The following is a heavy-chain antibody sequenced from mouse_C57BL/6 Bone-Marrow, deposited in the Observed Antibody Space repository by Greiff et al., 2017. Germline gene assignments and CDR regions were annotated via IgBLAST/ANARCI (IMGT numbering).Heavy chain of an antibody. J-gene: IGHJ2*01. D-gene: IGHD1-1*01. Sequence: VPLQQSGPELVKPGASVKISCKASGYTFTDYYMNWVKQSHGKSLEWIGDINPNNVGTSYNQTFKGKAPLTVVKSSRTAYMELPSLTSEDAAVYYCAMCLIYYYGSSHFDYWGQGTTLTVSS. V-gene: IGHV1-26*01. CDR3: AMCLIYYYGSSHFDY. CDR2: INPNNVGT. CDR1: GYTFTDYY.